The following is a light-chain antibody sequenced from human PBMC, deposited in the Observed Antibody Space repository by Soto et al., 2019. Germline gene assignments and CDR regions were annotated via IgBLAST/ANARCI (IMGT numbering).Light chain of an antibody. CDR3: CSYAGSYVV. CDR1: SSDVGGYNY. Sequence: QSALTQPRSVSGSPGQSVTISCTGTSSDVGGYNYVSWYQQHPGKAPKLMIYDVSKRPSGVPDRFPGSKSGNTASLTISGLQAEDEADYYCCSYAGSYVVFGGGTKLTVL. CDR2: DVS. J-gene: IGLJ2*01. V-gene: IGLV2-11*01.